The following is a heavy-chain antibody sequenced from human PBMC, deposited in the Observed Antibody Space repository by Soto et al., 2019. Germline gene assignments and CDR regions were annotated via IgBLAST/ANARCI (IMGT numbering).Heavy chain of an antibody. CDR3: AREGDYGDYIPTRWFDP. CDR2: IISILGIA. V-gene: IGHV1-69*04. Sequence: GASVKVSCKASGGTFSSYTISWVRQAPGQGLEWMGRIISILGIANYAQKFQGRVTITADKSTSTAYMELSSLRSEDTAVYYCAREGDYGDYIPTRWFDPWGQGTLVTVSS. CDR1: GGTFSSYT. J-gene: IGHJ5*02. D-gene: IGHD4-17*01.